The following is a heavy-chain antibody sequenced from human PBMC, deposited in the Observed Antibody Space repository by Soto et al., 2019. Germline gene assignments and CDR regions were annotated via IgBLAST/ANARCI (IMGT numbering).Heavy chain of an antibody. J-gene: IGHJ4*02. CDR3: AHRQTYCGGDCYSGFDY. V-gene: IGHV2-5*02. D-gene: IGHD2-21*02. CDR1: GFSLSTSGVG. CDR2: IYWDDDK. Sequence: QITLKESGPTLVKPTQTLTLTCTFSGFSLSTSGVGVGWIRQPPGKALEWLALIYWDDDKRYSPSLKSRLTIAKYTSKNQVVLNMTTMDPVDTATYYCAHRQTYCGGDCYSGFDYWGQGTLVTVSS.